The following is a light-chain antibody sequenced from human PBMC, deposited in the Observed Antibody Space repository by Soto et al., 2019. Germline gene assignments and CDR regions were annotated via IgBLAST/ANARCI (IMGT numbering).Light chain of an antibody. CDR3: QQYDSSPLA. Sequence: EIVLTQSPGTLSLSPGERATPSCRASQSVSSSYLAWYQQKPGQAPRLLIYGASSRATGIPDRVSGSGSGTDFTLTISRLEPEEFAVYYCQQYDSSPLAFGGGTKVEIK. V-gene: IGKV3-20*01. CDR2: GAS. J-gene: IGKJ4*01. CDR1: QSVSSSY.